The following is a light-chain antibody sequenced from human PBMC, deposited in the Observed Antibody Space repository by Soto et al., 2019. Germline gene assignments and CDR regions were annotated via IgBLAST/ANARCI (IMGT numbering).Light chain of an antibody. V-gene: IGLV2-8*01. Sequence: QSVLTQPPSASGSPGQSVTISCNGTSSDVGAYSYVSWYQQHPGKAPKLMIYEVSKRPSGVPDRFSGSKSGNTASLTVSGLQAEDEADYYCSSYAGSNNFVVFGGGTKLTVL. J-gene: IGLJ2*01. CDR1: SSDVGAYSY. CDR2: EVS. CDR3: SSYAGSNNFVV.